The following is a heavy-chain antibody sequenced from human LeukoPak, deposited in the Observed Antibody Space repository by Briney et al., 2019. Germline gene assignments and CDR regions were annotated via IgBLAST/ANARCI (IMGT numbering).Heavy chain of an antibody. CDR3: ARDFPSSGWYHPFDY. V-gene: IGHV1-2*02. J-gene: IGHJ4*02. Sequence: GASVKVSCKASGYTFTGYYIHWVRQAPGQGLEWMGWINPKNGGTGFAQKFQGRVTMTRDTSISTVYMELSRLRSDDTAVYYCARDFPSSGWYHPFDYWGQGTLVTVSS. CDR1: GYTFTGYY. D-gene: IGHD6-19*01. CDR2: INPKNGGT.